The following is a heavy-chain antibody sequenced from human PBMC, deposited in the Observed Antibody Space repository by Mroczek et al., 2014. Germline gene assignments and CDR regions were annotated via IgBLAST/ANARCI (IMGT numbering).Heavy chain of an antibody. D-gene: IGHD4-17*01. V-gene: IGHV4-59*01. CDR2: IYYSGST. Sequence: QVQLQESGPGLVKPSETLSLTCTVSGGSISSYYWSWIRQPPGKGLEWIGYIYYSGSTNYNPSLKSRVTISVDTSKNQFSLKLSSVTAADTAVYYCARVGPERTVTNNYYYYYGMDVWGQGTTVTVSS. CDR3: ARVGPERTVTNNYYYYYGMDV. CDR1: GGSISSYY. J-gene: IGHJ6*02.